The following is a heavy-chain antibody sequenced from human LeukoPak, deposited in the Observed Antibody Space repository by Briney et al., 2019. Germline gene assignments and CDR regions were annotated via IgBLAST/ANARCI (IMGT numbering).Heavy chain of an antibody. D-gene: IGHD6-19*01. CDR2: INPNSGGT. CDR1: GYTFTGYY. V-gene: IGHV1-2*02. Sequence: ASVKVSCKASGYTFTGYYMHWVRQAPGQGLEWMGWINPNSGGTNYAQKFQGRVTMTRDTSISTAYMELSRLRSDATAVYYCARGRGRVAGAVKINDAFDIWGQGTMVTVSS. CDR3: ARGRGRVAGAVKINDAFDI. J-gene: IGHJ3*02.